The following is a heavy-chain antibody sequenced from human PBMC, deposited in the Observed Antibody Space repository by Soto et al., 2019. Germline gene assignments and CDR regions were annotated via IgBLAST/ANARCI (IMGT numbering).Heavy chain of an antibody. D-gene: IGHD1-7*01. CDR1: GVSISSSSYY. J-gene: IGHJ6*02. Sequence: QLQLQESGPGLVKPSETLSLTCTVSGVSISSSSYYWGWIRQPPGKGLEWIGSIYYSGSTYYNPSLKSRVTISGDTSKNQFSLKLSSVTAADTAVYYCARLPLELELRRFYVMDVWGQGTTVTVSS. CDR3: ARLPLELELRRFYVMDV. V-gene: IGHV4-39*01. CDR2: IYYSGST.